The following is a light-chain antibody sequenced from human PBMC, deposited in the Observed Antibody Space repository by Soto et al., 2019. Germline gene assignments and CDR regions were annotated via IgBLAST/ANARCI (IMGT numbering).Light chain of an antibody. J-gene: IGLJ1*01. CDR2: LGD. CDR3: AAWDDNLNAYV. CDR1: RSNVESNT. V-gene: IGLV1-44*01. Sequence: QSVLTQPPSASGTPGQRVTISCSGSRSNVESNTVSWYQQLPGTAPKLLIYLGDQRASGVSDRFSGSKSGTSASLAINGLRSDDEADYYCAAWDDNLNAYVFGSGTKLTVL.